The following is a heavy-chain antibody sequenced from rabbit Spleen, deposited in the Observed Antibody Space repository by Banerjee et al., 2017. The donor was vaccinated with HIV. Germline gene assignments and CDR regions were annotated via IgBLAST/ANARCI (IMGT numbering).Heavy chain of an antibody. CDR3: ARDLTGVIGWNFNL. CDR2: IAGGSSGFT. V-gene: IGHV1S45*01. Sequence: LEESGGGLVKPGGTLTLTCTVSGFSFSSNWICWVRQAPGKGLEWISCIAGGSSGFTYSATWAKGRFTCSKTSSTTVTLQMTSLTAADTATYFCARDLTGVIGWNFNLWGQGTLVTVS. J-gene: IGHJ4*01. D-gene: IGHD1-1*01. CDR1: GFSFSSNW.